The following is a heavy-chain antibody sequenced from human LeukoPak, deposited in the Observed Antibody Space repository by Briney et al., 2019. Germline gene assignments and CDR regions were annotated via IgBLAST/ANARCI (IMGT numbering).Heavy chain of an antibody. CDR1: GFTFSSYS. D-gene: IGHD1-26*01. Sequence: GGSLRLSCAASGFTFSSYSMNWVRQAPGKGLEWVSSISSSSSYIYYADSVKGRFTISRDNAKNSLYLQMNSLRAEDTAVYYCARDPIEQGGSFSAFDIWGQGTMVTVSS. CDR3: ARDPIEQGGSFSAFDI. J-gene: IGHJ3*02. V-gene: IGHV3-21*01. CDR2: ISSSSSYI.